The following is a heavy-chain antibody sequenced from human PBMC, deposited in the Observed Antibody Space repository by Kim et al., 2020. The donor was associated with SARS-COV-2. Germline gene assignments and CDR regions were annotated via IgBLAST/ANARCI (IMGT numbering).Heavy chain of an antibody. Sequence: GGSLRLSCAASGFTFSSYWMSWVRQAPGKGLEWVANIKQDGSEKYYVDSVKGRFTISRDNAKNSLYLQMNSLRAEDTAVYYCARDWIAAAGFPETYYYYGMDVWGQGTTVTVSS. J-gene: IGHJ6*02. CDR3: ARDWIAAAGFPETYYYYGMDV. V-gene: IGHV3-7*03. CDR2: IKQDGSEK. CDR1: GFTFSSYW. D-gene: IGHD6-13*01.